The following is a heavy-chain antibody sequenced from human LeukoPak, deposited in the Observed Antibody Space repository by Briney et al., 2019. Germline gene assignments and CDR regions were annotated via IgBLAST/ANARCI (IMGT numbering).Heavy chain of an antibody. J-gene: IGHJ3*02. CDR1: GGSISSYY. CDR3: ARDGSMKGIMVRGIDI. V-gene: IGHV4-59*01. Sequence: SSETLSLTCTVSGGSISSYYWSWIRQPPGKGLEWIGYIYYSGSTNYNPSLKSRVTISVDTSKNQFSLKLSSVTAADTAVYYCARDGSMKGIMVRGIDIWGQGTMVTVSS. CDR2: IYYSGST. D-gene: IGHD3-10*01.